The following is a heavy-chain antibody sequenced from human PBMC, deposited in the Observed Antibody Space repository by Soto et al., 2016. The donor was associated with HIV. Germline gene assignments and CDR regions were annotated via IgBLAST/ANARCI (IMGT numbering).Heavy chain of an antibody. CDR1: GFTFSSYT. V-gene: IGHV3-23*01. CDR2: IGGFGGSI. J-gene: IGHJ4*02. D-gene: IGHD2-15*01. CDR3: ARDRYCSGGSCFFDY. Sequence: EVELLASGGGLVQPGGSLRLSCVASGFTFSSYTMTWVRQAPGKGLEWVSNIGGFGGSIYYADSVKGRFTVSRDNSKDTLYLQLNGLKVDDTAVYYCARDRYCSGGSCFFDYWGQGTLVTVSS.